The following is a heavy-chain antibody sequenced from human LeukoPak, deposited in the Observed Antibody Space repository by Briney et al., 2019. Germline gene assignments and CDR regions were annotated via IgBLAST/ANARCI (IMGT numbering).Heavy chain of an antibody. CDR3: AKAGYGRAWRTGVDY. CDR1: GFTCSSYA. D-gene: IGHD5-12*01. Sequence: GGSLRLSCAASGFTCSSYAMRWVGQAPGKGLEWVSAVSGSGGSTYYADSVKGRFTISRDNSKNTLYLQMNSLRAEDTAVYYCAKAGYGRAWRTGVDYWGQGTLVTVSS. CDR2: VSGSGGST. V-gene: IGHV3-23*01. J-gene: IGHJ4*02.